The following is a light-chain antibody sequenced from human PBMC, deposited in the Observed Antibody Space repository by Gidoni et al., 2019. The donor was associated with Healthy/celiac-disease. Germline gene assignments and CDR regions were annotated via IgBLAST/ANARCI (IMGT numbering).Light chain of an antibody. J-gene: IGKJ2*01. CDR3: MQGTHWPPDDSPYT. CDR1: QSLVYSDGNTY. V-gene: IGKV2-30*01. Sequence: DVVMTQSPLSLPVTLGQPASISCRSSQSLVYSDGNTYLNWFQQRPGQSPRRLIYKVSNRDSGVPDRLSGSGSGTDFTLKISRVEAEDVGVYYCMQGTHWPPDDSPYTFGQXTKLEIK. CDR2: KVS.